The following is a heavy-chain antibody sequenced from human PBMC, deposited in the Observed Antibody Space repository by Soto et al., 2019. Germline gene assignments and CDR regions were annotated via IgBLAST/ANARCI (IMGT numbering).Heavy chain of an antibody. CDR1: GLSVRTSEVG. CDR3: AHRRVNYAMDV. J-gene: IGHJ6*02. CDR2: IYWDDDK. V-gene: IGHV2-5*02. D-gene: IGHD6-13*01. Sequence: QITLKESGPTLVKPTQTLTLTCTFSGLSVRTSEVGVGWIRQPPGKALEWLAHIYWDDDKRYSPSLKNRLTITKDTSKNQVALTMTNMDPADTGTYYCAHRRVNYAMDVWGQGITVTVSS.